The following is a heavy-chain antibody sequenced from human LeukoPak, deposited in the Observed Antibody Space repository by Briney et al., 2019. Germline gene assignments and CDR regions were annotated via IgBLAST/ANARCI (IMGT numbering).Heavy chain of an antibody. CDR1: GFIFNNYA. Sequence: PGGSLRLSCAGSGFIFNNYAMHWVRHPPGKGLEWVSIIGSSGGGIHYADSVKGRFTISRDNSKNALYLQMNSLRVEDTAVYYCAIDPNWGTHSWGQGVLVTVSS. CDR2: IGSSGGGI. V-gene: IGHV3-23*01. J-gene: IGHJ4*02. D-gene: IGHD7-27*01. CDR3: AIDPNWGTHS.